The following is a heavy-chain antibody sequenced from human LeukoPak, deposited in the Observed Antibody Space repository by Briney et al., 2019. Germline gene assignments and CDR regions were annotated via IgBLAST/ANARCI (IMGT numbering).Heavy chain of an antibody. CDR3: ARDPLYYYDSSGYYGNNWFDP. V-gene: IGHV1-46*01. Sequence: ASVKVSCKASGYTFTSYYMHWVRQAPGQGLEWMGITNPSGGSTSYAQKFQGRVTMTRDTSTSTVYMELSSLRSEDTAVYYCARDPLYYYDSSGYYGNNWFDPWGQGTLVTVSS. CDR1: GYTFTSYY. CDR2: TNPSGGST. J-gene: IGHJ5*02. D-gene: IGHD3-22*01.